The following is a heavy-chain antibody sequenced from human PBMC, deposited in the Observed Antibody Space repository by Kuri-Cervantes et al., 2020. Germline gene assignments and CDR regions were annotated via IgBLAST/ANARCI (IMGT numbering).Heavy chain of an antibody. Sequence: ASVKVSCKASGYTFTSYYMHWVRQAPGQGLEWMGIINPSGGSTGYAQKFQLRVTLTRDTSTSTAYRGLRSVRSDDTAVYYCTRVRLYYGSWSYYSLGAFENWGQGTLVTVSS. CDR3: TRVRLYYGSWSYYSLGAFEN. CDR2: INPSGGST. J-gene: IGHJ3*02. V-gene: IGHV1-46*01. CDR1: GYTFTSYY. D-gene: IGHD3-10*01.